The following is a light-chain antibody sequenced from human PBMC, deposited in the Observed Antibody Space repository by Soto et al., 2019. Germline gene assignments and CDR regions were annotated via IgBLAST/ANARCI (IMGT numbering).Light chain of an antibody. CDR3: AAWDDSLNGPV. Sequence: QSVLTQPPSASGTPGQRVTISCSGSSSNIGSNTVNWYQQPPGTAPKLLMYSNNQRPSGVPDRFSGSKSGTSASLAISGLQSEDEADYYCAAWDDSLNGPVFGGGTQLTVL. J-gene: IGLJ2*01. CDR1: SSNIGSNT. V-gene: IGLV1-44*01. CDR2: SNN.